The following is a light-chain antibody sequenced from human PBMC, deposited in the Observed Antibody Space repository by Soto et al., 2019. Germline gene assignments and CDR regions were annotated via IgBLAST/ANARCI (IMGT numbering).Light chain of an antibody. CDR1: QSVSSSY. Sequence: EIVVTQSPGTLSLSPGERATLSCRASQSVSSSYLAWDQQKPGQAPRLLIYGASSRAPGIPDRFSGSGSGTDFTLTISRLEPEDFAVYYCQQYGSSPSSPFGGGTKVDIK. CDR3: QQYGSSPSSP. V-gene: IGKV3-20*01. CDR2: GAS. J-gene: IGKJ4*01.